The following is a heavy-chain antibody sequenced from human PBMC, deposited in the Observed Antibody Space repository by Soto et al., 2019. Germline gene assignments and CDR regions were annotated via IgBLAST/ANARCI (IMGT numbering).Heavy chain of an antibody. CDR3: ARASTGTTPYYYYYMDV. Sequence: ASVKVSCKASGYTFTSYGISWVRQAPGQGLEWMGWISAYNGNTNYAQKLQGRVTMTTNTSISTAYMELSSLRSEDTAVYYCARASTGTTPYYYYYMDVWGKGTTVTVSS. J-gene: IGHJ6*03. V-gene: IGHV1-18*01. D-gene: IGHD1-7*01. CDR1: GYTFTSYG. CDR2: ISAYNGNT.